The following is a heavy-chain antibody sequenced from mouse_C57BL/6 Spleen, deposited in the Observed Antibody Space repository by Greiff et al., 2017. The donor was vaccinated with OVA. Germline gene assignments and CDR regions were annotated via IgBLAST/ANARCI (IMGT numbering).Heavy chain of an antibody. J-gene: IGHJ1*03. CDR3: ARRAVVPYWYFDV. D-gene: IGHD1-1*01. CDR2: ISSGSSTI. CDR1: GFTFSDYG. V-gene: IGHV5-17*01. Sequence: EVQGVESGGGLVKPGGSLKLSCAASGFTFSDYGMHWVRQAPEKGLEWVAYISSGSSTIYYADTVKGRFTISRDNAKNTLFLQMTSLRSEDTAMYYCARRAVVPYWYFDVWGTGTTVTVSS.